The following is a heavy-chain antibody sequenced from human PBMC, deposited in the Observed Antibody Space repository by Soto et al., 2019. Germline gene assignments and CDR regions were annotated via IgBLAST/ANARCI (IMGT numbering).Heavy chain of an antibody. D-gene: IGHD1-1*01. J-gene: IGHJ6*02. CDR1: GFTFSSYA. CDR2: ISGSGGST. V-gene: IGHV3-23*01. Sequence: PGGSLRLSCAASGFTFSSYAMSWVRQAPGKGLEWVSAISGSGGSTYYADSVKGRFTISRDNSKNTLYLQMNSLRAEDTAVYYCAKDLVRGTKTHYYYGMDVWGQGTTVTVSS. CDR3: AKDLVRGTKTHYYYGMDV.